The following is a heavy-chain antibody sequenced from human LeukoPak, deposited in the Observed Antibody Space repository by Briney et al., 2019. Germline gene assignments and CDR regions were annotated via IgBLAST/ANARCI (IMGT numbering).Heavy chain of an antibody. CDR1: GFTFSSYS. CDR3: ARDLGFGVVHYYFDY. J-gene: IGHJ4*02. CDR2: ISSSSSTI. V-gene: IGHV3-48*01. Sequence: PGGSLRLSCAASGFTFSSYSMNWVRQAPGKGLEWVSYISSSSSTIYYADSVKGRFTISRDNAKNSLYLQMNSRRAEDTAVYYCARDLGFGVVHYYFDYWGQGTLVTVSS. D-gene: IGHD3-3*01.